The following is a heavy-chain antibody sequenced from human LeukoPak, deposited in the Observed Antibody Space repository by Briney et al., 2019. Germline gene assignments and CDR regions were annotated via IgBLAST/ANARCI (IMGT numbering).Heavy chain of an antibody. CDR3: ARYVTTVTPNDAFDI. Sequence: GGSLRLSCAASGFTFSSYSMNWVRQAPGKGLEWVSYISSSSSTIYYADSVKGRFTISRDSAKNSLYLQMNSLRAEDTAVYYCARYVTTVTPNDAFDIWGQGTMVTVSS. CDR1: GFTFSSYS. CDR2: ISSSSSTI. V-gene: IGHV3-48*04. J-gene: IGHJ3*02. D-gene: IGHD4-17*01.